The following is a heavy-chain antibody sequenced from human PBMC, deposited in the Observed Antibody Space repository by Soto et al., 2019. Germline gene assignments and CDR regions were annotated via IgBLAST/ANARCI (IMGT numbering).Heavy chain of an antibody. CDR2: IYHSGST. V-gene: IGHV4-30-2*01. D-gene: IGHD3-22*01. CDR3: ARVYDSSGSDAFDI. J-gene: IGHJ3*02. CDR1: GGSISSGGYS. Sequence: QLQLQESGSGLVKPSQTLSLTCAVSGGSISSGGYSWSWIRQPPGKGLEWIGYIYHSGSTYYNPSLKSRVTISVDRSKNQFSLKLSSVTAADTVVYYCARVYDSSGSDAFDIWGQGTMVTVSS.